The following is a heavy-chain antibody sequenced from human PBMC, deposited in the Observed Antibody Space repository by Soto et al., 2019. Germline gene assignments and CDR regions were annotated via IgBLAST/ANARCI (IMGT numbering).Heavy chain of an antibody. V-gene: IGHV3-23*01. J-gene: IGHJ4*02. D-gene: IGHD1-26*01. CDR3: AKRGSGSQFDY. Sequence: EVQLLESGGGLVQPGGSLRLSCAASGFTFSSYAMSWVRQAPGKGLEWVPVISGSGGSTYYADSVKGRFTISRDNSKNTLYLQMNSLRAEDTAVHYCAKRGSGSQFDYWGQGTLVTVSS. CDR2: ISGSGGST. CDR1: GFTFSSYA.